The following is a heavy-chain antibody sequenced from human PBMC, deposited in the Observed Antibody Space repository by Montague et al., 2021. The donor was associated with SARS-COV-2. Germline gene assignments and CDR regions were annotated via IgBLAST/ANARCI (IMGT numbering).Heavy chain of an antibody. D-gene: IGHD2/OR15-2a*01. J-gene: IGHJ3*02. CDR1: GFTFSSYW. V-gene: IGHV3-74*01. Sequence: SLRLSCAASGFTFSSYWMHWVRQAPGRGLVWVSYINSDGSITHYADSVKGRFTISRDNAKSTLYLQMNNLRAEDTAVYYCAKEGFYRFDAFDTWGQGTIVTVSS. CDR3: AKEGFYRFDAFDT. CDR2: INSDGSIT.